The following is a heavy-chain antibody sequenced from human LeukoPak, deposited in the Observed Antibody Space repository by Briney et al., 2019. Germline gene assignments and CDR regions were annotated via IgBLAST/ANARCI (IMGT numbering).Heavy chain of an antibody. J-gene: IGHJ3*02. D-gene: IGHD3-22*01. Sequence: PGGSPRLSCAASGFSFSSYGMNWVRQAPGKGLEWVSSISSTSSHMYYADSVKGRFTISRDNAKNSLYLQMNSLRAEDTAVYYCARESGIVVADIWGQGTMVTVSS. V-gene: IGHV3-21*01. CDR2: ISSTSSHM. CDR3: ARESGIVVADI. CDR1: GFSFSSYG.